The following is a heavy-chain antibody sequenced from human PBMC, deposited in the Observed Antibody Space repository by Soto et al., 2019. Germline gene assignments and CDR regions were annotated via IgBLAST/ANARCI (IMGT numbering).Heavy chain of an antibody. J-gene: IGHJ6*02. CDR2: ISGSGDST. D-gene: IGHD2-2*01. V-gene: IGHV3-23*01. CDR1: GFTFRSYA. CDR3: AKSGQSSWDNMEV. Sequence: EVQMLESGGGLVQPGGSLRLSCAASGFTFRSYATNWVRQAPGKGLEWVSTISGSGDSTYYADSVKGRFTISRDNSKNALSLQMNSLSAEDPAVYDCAKSGQSSWDNMEVWGQGTTVTVSS.